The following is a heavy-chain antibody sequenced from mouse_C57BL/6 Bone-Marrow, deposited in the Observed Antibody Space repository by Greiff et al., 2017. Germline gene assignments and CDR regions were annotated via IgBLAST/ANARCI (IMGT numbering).Heavy chain of an antibody. D-gene: IGHD1-1*01. CDR1: GYTFTSYT. J-gene: IGHJ2*01. CDR2: LNPSSGYT. Sequence: QVQLQQSGAELVRPGASVKMSCKASGYTFTSYTMHWVKQRPGQGLEWIGYLNPSSGYTNYNQKFKDKATLTADKSSSTTYMQQSSLTSEDCAVYYYAYYGSKGYWGQGTTLTVSS. V-gene: IGHV1-4*01. CDR3: AYYGSKGY.